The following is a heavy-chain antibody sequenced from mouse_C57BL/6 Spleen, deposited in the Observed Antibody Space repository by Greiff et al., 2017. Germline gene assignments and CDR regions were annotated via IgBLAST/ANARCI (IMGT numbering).Heavy chain of an antibody. D-gene: IGHD6-2*01. J-gene: IGHJ3*01. CDR3: ATDFSHPWCSY. V-gene: IGHV1-82*01. Sequence: VKLQESGPELVKPGASVKISCKASGYAFSSSWMNWVKQRPGKGLEWIGRIYPGDGDTNYNEKFKGKATLTADKSSSTAYMQLSSLTSEDSAVSCCATDFSHPWCSYWGQGTLVTVSA. CDR1: GYAFSSSW. CDR2: IYPGDGDT.